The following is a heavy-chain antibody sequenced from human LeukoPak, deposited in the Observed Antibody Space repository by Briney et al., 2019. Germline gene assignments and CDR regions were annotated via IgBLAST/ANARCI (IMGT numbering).Heavy chain of an antibody. CDR3: ARGQVKKWGYGFDYFDY. CDR2: IYYSGST. V-gene: IGHV4-39*01. CDR1: GGSISSSSYY. D-gene: IGHD5-12*01. J-gene: IGHJ4*02. Sequence: SETLSLTCTVSGGSISSSSYYWGWIRQPPGKGLEWIGSIYYSGSTYYNPSLKSRVTISVDTSKNQFSLKLSSVTAADTAVYYCARGQVKKWGYGFDYFDYWGQGTLVTVSS.